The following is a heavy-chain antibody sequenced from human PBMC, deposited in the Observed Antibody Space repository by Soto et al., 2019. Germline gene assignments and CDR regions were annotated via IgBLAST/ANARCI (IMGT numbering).Heavy chain of an antibody. CDR1: GYTFTSYG. CDR3: ARVVPAAHGVVVTATLLEI. J-gene: IGHJ3*02. D-gene: IGHD2-21*02. V-gene: IGHV1-18*01. CDR2: ISAYNGNT. Sequence: ASVKVSCKASGYTFTSYGISWVRQAPGQGLEWMGWISAYNGNTNYAQKLQGRVTMTTDTSTSTAYMELRSLRSDDTAVYYCARVVPAAHGVVVTATLLEIWGQGTMVTVSS.